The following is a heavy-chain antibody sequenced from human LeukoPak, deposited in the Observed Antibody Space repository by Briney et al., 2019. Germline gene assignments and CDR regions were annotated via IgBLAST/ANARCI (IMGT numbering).Heavy chain of an antibody. D-gene: IGHD5-18*01. Sequence: ASVKVSCKASGGTFSSYAINWVRQATGQGLEWMGWMNPNSGNTGYAQKFQGRVTMTRNTSISTAYMELSSLRSEDTAVYYCARSLPNTAISDYWGQGTLVTVSS. J-gene: IGHJ4*02. CDR2: MNPNSGNT. CDR1: GGTFSSYA. CDR3: ARSLPNTAISDY. V-gene: IGHV1-8*02.